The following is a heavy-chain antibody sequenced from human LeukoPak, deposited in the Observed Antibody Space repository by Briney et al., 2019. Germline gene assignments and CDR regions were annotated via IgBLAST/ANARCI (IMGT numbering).Heavy chain of an antibody. CDR2: IYHSGST. D-gene: IGHD6-13*01. CDR3: ARDPRRGIAAAGTWFDP. V-gene: IGHV4-38-2*02. CDR1: GYSISSGYY. Sequence: SETLSLTCTVSGYSISSGYYWGWIRQPPGKGLEWIGSIYHSGSTYYNPSLKSRVTISVDTSKNQFSLKLSSVTAADTAVYYCARDPRRGIAAAGTWFDPWGQRTLVTVSS. J-gene: IGHJ5*02.